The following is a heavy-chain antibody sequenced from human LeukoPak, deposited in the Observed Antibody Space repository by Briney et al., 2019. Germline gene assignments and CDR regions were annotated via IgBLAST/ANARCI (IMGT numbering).Heavy chain of an antibody. D-gene: IGHD1-26*01. CDR2: IYYSGST. V-gene: IGHV4-39*07. Sequence: PSETLSLTCTVSGGSISSSSYYWGWIRQPPGKGLEWIGSIYYSGSTYYNPSLKSRVTISVDTSKNQFSLKLSSVTAADTAVHYCARGLHLVAVGATSSDWYFDLWGRGTLVAVSS. CDR3: ARGLHLVAVGATSSDWYFDL. J-gene: IGHJ2*01. CDR1: GGSISSSSYY.